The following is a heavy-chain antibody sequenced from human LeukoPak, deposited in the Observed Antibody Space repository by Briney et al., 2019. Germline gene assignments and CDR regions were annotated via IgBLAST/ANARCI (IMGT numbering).Heavy chain of an antibody. CDR3: AKDRHPARTDGYYFDY. D-gene: IGHD5-24*01. V-gene: IGHV3-30*18. Sequence: GGSLRVSCAASAFTFIAYGMHWVRQAQGKGLEWVAVISHDANNRYYADSVKGRFTISRDNSKNTLYLQMNSLRAEDTAVYYCAKDRHPARTDGYYFDYWGQGTLVTVSS. J-gene: IGHJ4*02. CDR1: AFTFIAYG. CDR2: ISHDANNR.